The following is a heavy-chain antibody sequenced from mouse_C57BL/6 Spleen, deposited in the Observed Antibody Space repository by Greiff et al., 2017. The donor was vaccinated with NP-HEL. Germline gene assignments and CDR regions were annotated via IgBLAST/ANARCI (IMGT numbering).Heavy chain of an antibody. CDR2: IDPSDSYT. D-gene: IGHD4-1*01. Sequence: QVQLQQPGAELVMPGASVKLSCKASGYTFTSYWMHWVKQRPGQGLEWIGEIDPSDSYTNYNQKFKGKSTLTVDKSSSTAYMQLSSLTSEDSAVYYCARTSNWDVGVVDYWGQGTTLTVSS. CDR3: ARTSNWDVGVVDY. V-gene: IGHV1-69*01. J-gene: IGHJ2*01. CDR1: GYTFTSYW.